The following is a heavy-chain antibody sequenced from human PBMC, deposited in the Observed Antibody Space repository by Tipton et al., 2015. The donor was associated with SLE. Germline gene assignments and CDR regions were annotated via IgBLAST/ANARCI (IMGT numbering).Heavy chain of an antibody. J-gene: IGHJ2*01. CDR1: GFTFSGYS. CDR3: AKASDNSPVSYFFDS. CDR2: MNWNGGII. D-gene: IGHD2/OR15-2a*01. Sequence: SLRLSCAASGFTFSGYSMNWVRQAPGKGLEWVSGMNWNGGIIVYSDSVKGRFTISRDNAKNSVSLQMNGLRNEDTAFYYCAKASDNSPVSYFFDSWGRGTLVAVSS. V-gene: IGHV3-9*01.